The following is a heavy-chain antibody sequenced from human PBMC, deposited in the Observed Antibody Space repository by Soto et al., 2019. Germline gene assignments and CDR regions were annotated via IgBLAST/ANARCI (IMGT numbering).Heavy chain of an antibody. J-gene: IGHJ6*02. CDR3: ARDPLYGDYSNYYYAMDV. CDR1: GYTFSSYY. D-gene: IGHD4-17*01. V-gene: IGHV1-46*01. CDR2: INPSGGST. Sequence: ASVKVSCKASGYTFSSYYMHWVRQAPGQGLEWMGIINPSGGSTSYAQKFQGRVTMTRDTSTSTVYMELSSLRSEDTAVYYCARDPLYGDYSNYYYAMDVWGQGTTVTVSS.